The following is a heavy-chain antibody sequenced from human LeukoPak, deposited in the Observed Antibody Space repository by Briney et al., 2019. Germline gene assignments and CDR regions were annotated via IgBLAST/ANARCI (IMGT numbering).Heavy chain of an antibody. V-gene: IGHV4-59*01. CDR1: GGSISSYY. D-gene: IGHD4-11*01. CDR2: IYYSGST. CDR3: ARSRDENSNHGILNYYYYMDV. J-gene: IGHJ6*03. Sequence: SETLSLTCTVSGGSISSYYLSWIRQPPGKGLEWIGYIYYSGSTNYNPSLKSRVTISVDTSRNQFSLKLSSVTAADTAVYYCARSRDENSNHGILNYYYYMDVWGKGTTVTVSS.